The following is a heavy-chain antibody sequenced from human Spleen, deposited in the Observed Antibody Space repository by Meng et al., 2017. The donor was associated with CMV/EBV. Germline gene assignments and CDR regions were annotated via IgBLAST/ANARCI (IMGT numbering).Heavy chain of an antibody. CDR1: GGTFSSYA. CDR2: IIPILGIA. Sequence: SVKVSCKASGGTFSSYAISWVRQAPGQGLEWMGGIIPILGIANYAQKFQGRVTITADKSTSTAYMELRSLRFDDTAVYYCARGGEQWGAFDIWGQGTMVTVSS. J-gene: IGHJ3*02. CDR3: ARGGEQWGAFDI. D-gene: IGHD6-19*01. V-gene: IGHV1-69*10.